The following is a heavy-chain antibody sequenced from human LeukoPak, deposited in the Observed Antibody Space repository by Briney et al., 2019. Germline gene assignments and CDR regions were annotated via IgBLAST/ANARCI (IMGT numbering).Heavy chain of an antibody. CDR2: MYYSGST. D-gene: IGHD3-22*01. V-gene: IGHV4-30-4*01. CDR1: GGSISSGDYY. CDR3: ARPYYYDSRIDP. J-gene: IGHJ5*02. Sequence: SQTLSLTCTVSGGSISSGDYYWSWIRQPPGKGLEWIAYMYYSGSTYYNPSLKSRATMSADTSKNQLSLKLSSVTATDTAVYYCARPYYYDSRIDPWGQGILVTVSS.